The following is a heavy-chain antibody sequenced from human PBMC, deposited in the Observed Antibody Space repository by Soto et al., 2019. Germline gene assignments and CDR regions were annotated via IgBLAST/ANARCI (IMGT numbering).Heavy chain of an antibody. CDR2: INHSGST. CDR1: GGSFSGYH. Sequence: SETLSLTCAVYGGSFSGYHWSWIRQPPGKGLEWIGEINHSGSTHYNPSLKSRATISVDTSKNQFSLKLGSVTAADRAVYYCARHLGPTGPNYWGQGILVTVSS. V-gene: IGHV4-34*01. CDR3: ARHLGPTGPNY. D-gene: IGHD1-26*01. J-gene: IGHJ4*02.